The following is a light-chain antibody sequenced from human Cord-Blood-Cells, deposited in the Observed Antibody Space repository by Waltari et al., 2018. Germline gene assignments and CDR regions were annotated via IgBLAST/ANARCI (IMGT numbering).Light chain of an antibody. J-gene: IGLJ3*02. CDR2: DVS. Sequence: QSALTQPASVSGSPGQSITISCPGNSSDVGGYYYLSWYQQHPGKAPKLMIYDVSNRPSGGSNRFSGSKSGHTASMTISGLQAEDEADYYCSSYTSSSRVFGGGTKLTVL. V-gene: IGLV2-14*03. CDR3: SSYTSSSRV. CDR1: SSDVGGYYY.